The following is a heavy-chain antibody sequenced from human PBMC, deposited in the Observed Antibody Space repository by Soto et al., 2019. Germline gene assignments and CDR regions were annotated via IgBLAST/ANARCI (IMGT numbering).Heavy chain of an antibody. CDR3: ARHPSIGYSSSYWVGGGNNRRILAGHLSSPTHYYGMDV. Sequence: PGESLKISCKGSGYSFTSYWIGWVRQMPGKGLEWMGIIYPGDSDTRYSPSFQGQVTISADKSISTAYLQWSSLKASDTAMYYCARHPSIGYSSSYWVGGGNNRRILAGHLSSPTHYYGMDVWGQGTTVTVSS. CDR2: IYPGDSDT. D-gene: IGHD6-6*01. CDR1: GYSFTSYW. V-gene: IGHV5-51*01. J-gene: IGHJ6*02.